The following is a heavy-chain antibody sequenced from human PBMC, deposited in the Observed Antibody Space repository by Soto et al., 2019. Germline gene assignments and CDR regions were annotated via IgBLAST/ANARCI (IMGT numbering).Heavy chain of an antibody. CDR2: IYKSATT. CDR1: GDSISTVDYF. D-gene: IGHD2-15*01. V-gene: IGHV4-30-4*01. CDR3: ARGRYCLTGRGFPNGFDS. J-gene: IGHJ5*01. Sequence: PSETLSLTCSVSGDSISTVDYFWAWIRQPPGQALEYIGYIYKSATTYYNPSFESRVAISLDTSKSKFSLNVTSVTAADTAVYFCARGRYCLTGRGFPNGFDSWGQGTLVTVSS.